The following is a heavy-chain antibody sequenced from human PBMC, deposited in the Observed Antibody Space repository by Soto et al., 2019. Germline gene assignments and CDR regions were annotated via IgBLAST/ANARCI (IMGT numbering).Heavy chain of an antibody. J-gene: IGHJ4*02. Sequence: EVQLVESGGGLVQPGGSLRLSCAASGFTFSSYEMYWVRQAPGKGLEWVSYISSSGSTIYYADSVKGRFTISRDNAKNSLYLQMNSLRAEDTAVYYCARGLIRGWAWANDYWGQGTLVTVSS. CDR2: ISSSGSTI. CDR1: GFTFSSYE. V-gene: IGHV3-48*03. D-gene: IGHD6-19*01. CDR3: ARGLIRGWAWANDY.